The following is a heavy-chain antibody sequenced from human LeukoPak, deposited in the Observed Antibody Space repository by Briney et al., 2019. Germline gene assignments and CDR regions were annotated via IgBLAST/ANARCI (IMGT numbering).Heavy chain of an antibody. J-gene: IGHJ4*02. Sequence: SETLSLTCTVSGGSISSGSFYWGWIRQPPGKDLEWIGSIYSGGSTYYNPFLKSRVTISVDTSKNQFSLKLSSVTAADTAVYYCARDTLNTRMNDYWGQGTLVTVSS. CDR1: GGSISSGSFY. CDR3: ARDTLNTRMNDY. D-gene: IGHD1-14*01. V-gene: IGHV4-39*07. CDR2: IYSGGST.